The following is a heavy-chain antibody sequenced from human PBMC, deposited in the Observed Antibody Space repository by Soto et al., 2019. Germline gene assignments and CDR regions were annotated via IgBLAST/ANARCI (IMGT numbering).Heavy chain of an antibody. CDR2: ITASGDTT. V-gene: IGHV3-23*01. Sequence: EVQLLESGGGLVQPGGSLRLSCAASGFTFSSYAMSWVRQAPGKVLEWDSAITASGDTTYYADSVKGRFTISRDISKSTMYLKMNSLRAEVTAVYYCAKVRPLRDCTRTSCLGAFDIWGQGTMVTVSS. D-gene: IGHD2-2*01. CDR1: GFTFSSYA. J-gene: IGHJ3*02. CDR3: AKVRPLRDCTRTSCLGAFDI.